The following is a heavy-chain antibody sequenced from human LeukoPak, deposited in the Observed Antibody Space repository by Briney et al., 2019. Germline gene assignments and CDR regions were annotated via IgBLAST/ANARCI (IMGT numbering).Heavy chain of an antibody. CDR1: GFTFSSYS. D-gene: IGHD2-15*01. Sequence: GGSLRLSCAASGFTFSSYSMNWVPQAPGKGLEWISYISSTSSTIYYADSVKGRFTISRDNTQNSLFLQMNSLRDEDTAVYYCARRITPGGYYFDYWRQGTLVTVSS. V-gene: IGHV3-48*02. CDR2: ISSTSSTI. CDR3: ARRITPGGYYFDY. J-gene: IGHJ4*02.